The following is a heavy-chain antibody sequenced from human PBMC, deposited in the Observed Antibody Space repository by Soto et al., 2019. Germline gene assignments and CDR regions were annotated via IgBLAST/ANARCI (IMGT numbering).Heavy chain of an antibody. CDR2: IIASGANT. J-gene: IGHJ4*02. Sequence: EVQLLESGGGLVQPGGSLRLSCAASGFTFNNYAMSWVRQAPGKGLEWVSAIIASGANTYYADSVKGRFTISRDNSKNTLDLQMSSLRAEDTAVYYCAKRLTAVGGHFGYWGQGTLVTVSS. CDR3: AKRLTAVGGHFGY. CDR1: GFTFNNYA. V-gene: IGHV3-23*01. D-gene: IGHD3-16*01.